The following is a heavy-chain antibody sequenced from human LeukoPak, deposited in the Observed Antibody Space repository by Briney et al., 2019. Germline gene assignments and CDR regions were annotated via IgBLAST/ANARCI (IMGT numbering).Heavy chain of an antibody. CDR2: ISGSGVNT. CDR1: GFTFDNYA. D-gene: IGHD4/OR15-4a*01. V-gene: IGHV3-23*01. CDR3: ARDTSYNYGAHAMDV. J-gene: IGHJ6*02. Sequence: GGSLRLSCAASGFTFDNYAMTWVRQAPGKGLEWVLGISGSGVNTYYADSVKGRFTISRDNSKNTLYLQLNSLRGEDTAIYYCARDTSYNYGAHAMDVWGQGTTVTVSS.